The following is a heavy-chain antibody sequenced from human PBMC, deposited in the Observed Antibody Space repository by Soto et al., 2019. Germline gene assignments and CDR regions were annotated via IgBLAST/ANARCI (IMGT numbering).Heavy chain of an antibody. CDR1: GGSLSSSSYY. Sequence: KTSETLSLTCTVSGGSLSSSSYYWVWIRQPPGKGLEWIGNFRYSGSTYYNPSLKSRVTISVDTSKNHLSLKMFSVTAADTAVYYCARLYSGSYQPDYWGQGTLVTVSS. V-gene: IGHV4-39*02. J-gene: IGHJ4*02. CDR2: FRYSGST. CDR3: ARLYSGSYQPDY. D-gene: IGHD1-26*01.